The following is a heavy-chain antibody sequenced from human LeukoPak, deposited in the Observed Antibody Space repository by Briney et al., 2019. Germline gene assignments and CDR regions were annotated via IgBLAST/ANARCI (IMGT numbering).Heavy chain of an antibody. CDR2: MNPINGNT. V-gene: IGHV1-8*02. J-gene: IGHJ5*02. CDR1: GYTFTGYY. D-gene: IGHD3-10*01. CDR3: VRDGEGVAISVNFWFDP. Sequence: ASVNVSCKASGYTFTGYYIHWVRQAPGQGLEWMGWMNPINGNTGYARKFQGRVTMTRDTSISTAYMELRSLTSEDTAIYYCVRDGEGVAISVNFWFDPWGQGTLVTVSS.